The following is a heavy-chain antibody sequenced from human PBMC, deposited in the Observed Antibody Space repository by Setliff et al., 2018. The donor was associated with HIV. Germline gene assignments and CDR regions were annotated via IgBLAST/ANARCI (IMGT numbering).Heavy chain of an antibody. V-gene: IGHV5-51*01. J-gene: IGHJ6*03. CDR3: ARQREVYGTVYYYYMDV. CDR2: IYPGDSDT. Sequence: PGESLKISCKGSGYSFTSYWIGWVRQMPGKGLAWMGIIYPGDSDTRYSPSFQGQVTISADKSISTAYLQWSSLKASDTAMYYCARQREVYGTVYYYYMDVWGKGTTVTVSS. D-gene: IGHD4-17*01. CDR1: GYSFTSYW.